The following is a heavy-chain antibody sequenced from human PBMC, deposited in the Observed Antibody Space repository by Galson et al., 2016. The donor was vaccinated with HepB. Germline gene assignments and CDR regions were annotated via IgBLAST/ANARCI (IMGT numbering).Heavy chain of an antibody. CDR3: ASSRDSSGWFLFDF. Sequence: CAISGDSVSSNAAAWSWIRQSPSRGLEWLGRTCYRSSWDNEYAASVKGRISIDADTSKNQFSLQLNSVTPEDTAVYYCASSRDSSGWFLFDFWGQGILVTVSS. J-gene: IGHJ4*02. D-gene: IGHD6-19*01. CDR1: GDSVSSNAAA. CDR2: TCYRSSWDN. V-gene: IGHV6-1*01.